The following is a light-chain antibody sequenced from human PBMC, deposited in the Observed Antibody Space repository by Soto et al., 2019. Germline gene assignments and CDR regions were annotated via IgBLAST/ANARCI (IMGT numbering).Light chain of an antibody. V-gene: IGKV3-15*01. CDR1: QSVSSN. CDR3: QQYNNWPRT. CDR2: GAS. Sequence: EIVMTQSPATLSVSPGERATLSCRASQSVSSNLAWYQQKPGQAPRLLIYGASTRATGIPARFSGSGSGTEFTLTISSLQSEDFAVYSCQQYNNWPRTFGQGNKVDI. J-gene: IGKJ1*01.